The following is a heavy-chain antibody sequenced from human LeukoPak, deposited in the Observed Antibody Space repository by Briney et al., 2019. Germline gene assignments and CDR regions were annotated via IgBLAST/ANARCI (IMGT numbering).Heavy chain of an antibody. CDR1: LDSTTVSY. J-gene: IGHJ4*02. D-gene: IGHD3-10*01. CDR3: ASGDGADGSGSYSWGY. CDR2: IYTSGRT. Sequence: SETLSLTRTVSLDSTTVSYRSSIPPPAGKGLEWSGRIYTSGRTNYNPALKSRVTTSVETSKNQFSLQLSSVTAADAAVYCCASGDGADGSGSYSWGYWGQGPLVTVSS. V-gene: IGHV4-4*07.